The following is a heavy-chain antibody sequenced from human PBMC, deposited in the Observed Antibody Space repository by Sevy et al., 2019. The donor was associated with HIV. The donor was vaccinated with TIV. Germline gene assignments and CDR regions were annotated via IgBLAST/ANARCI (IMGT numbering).Heavy chain of an antibody. V-gene: IGHV3-48*04. D-gene: IGHD4-4*01. CDR3: SRVPLYTDSHINDY. CDR2: ISGTGNTI. J-gene: IGHJ4*02. Sequence: GGSLRLSCTASGFTFSPYSMNWIRQAPGKGLERLSYISGTGNTIYYAGSVKGRFTISRDNAKNSLYLQMNSLRVEDTAVYYCSRVPLYTDSHINDYWGQGTLVYVSS. CDR1: GFTFSPYS.